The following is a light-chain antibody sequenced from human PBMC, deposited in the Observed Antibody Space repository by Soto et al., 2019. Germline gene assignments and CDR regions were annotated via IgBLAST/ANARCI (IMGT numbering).Light chain of an antibody. CDR1: QSVSSR. Sequence: EIVMTQSPATLSVSPGETATLSCRASQSVSSRLAWYQQKPGQPPTLLIHDASTRATGIPDRFSGSGSGTEFTLTISSLQSEDFQVYYCQQYIAWPTFGRGTKVELK. CDR3: QQYIAWPT. V-gene: IGKV3-15*01. J-gene: IGKJ1*01. CDR2: DAS.